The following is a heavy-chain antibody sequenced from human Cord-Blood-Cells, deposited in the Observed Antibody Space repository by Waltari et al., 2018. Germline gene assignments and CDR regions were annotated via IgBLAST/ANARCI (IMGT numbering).Heavy chain of an antibody. CDR2: IYYSGST. CDR1: VGSISSSSYS. V-gene: IGHV4-39*01. J-gene: IGHJ3*02. D-gene: IGHD1-26*01. CDR3: ARPRGSYYAFDI. Sequence: QLQLQESGPGLVKPSETLSLTCTVSVGSISSSSYSWGWIRQPPGKGLEWIGSIYYSGSTYYNPSLKSRVTISVDTSKNQFSLKLSSVTAADTAVYYCARPRGSYYAFDIWGQGTMVTVSS.